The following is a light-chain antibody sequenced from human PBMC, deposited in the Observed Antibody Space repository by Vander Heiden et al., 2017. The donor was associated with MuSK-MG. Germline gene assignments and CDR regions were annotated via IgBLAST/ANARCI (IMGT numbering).Light chain of an antibody. V-gene: IGLV3-1*01. J-gene: IGLJ1*01. CDR2: QDS. CDR1: ELGNKY. Sequence: SYELTQPPSVSVSPGQTVSIPCSGPELGNKYVCWYQQRPGQSPLLRSYQDSRRRPGISERFYGANYATKDNLNISETQAVEDSYEYCKAWKTNTSVFGPGTKVTVL. CDR3: KAWKTNTSV.